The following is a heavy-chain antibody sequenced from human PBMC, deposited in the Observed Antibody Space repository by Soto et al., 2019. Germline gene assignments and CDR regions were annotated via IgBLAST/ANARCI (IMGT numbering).Heavy chain of an antibody. CDR3: ARLSSQWELPYDFDY. Sequence: VAVISYDGSNKYYADSVKGRFTISRDNSKNTLYLQMNSLRAEDTAVYYCARLSSQWELPYDFDYWGQGTLVTVSS. V-gene: IGHV3-30-3*01. J-gene: IGHJ4*02. CDR2: ISYDGSNK. D-gene: IGHD1-26*01.